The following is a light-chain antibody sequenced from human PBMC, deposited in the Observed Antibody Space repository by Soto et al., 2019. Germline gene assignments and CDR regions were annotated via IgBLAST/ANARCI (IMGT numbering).Light chain of an antibody. CDR3: QQYGSSPFT. CDR1: QSVSSSY. V-gene: IGKV3-20*01. CDR2: GAS. J-gene: IGKJ3*01. Sequence: VLTQSPGTLSLSPGERATLSCRASQSVSSSYLAWYQQKPGQAPRLLIYGASSRATGIPDRFSGSGSGTDFTLTMSRLEPEDFAVYYCQQYGSSPFTFGPGTKVDIK.